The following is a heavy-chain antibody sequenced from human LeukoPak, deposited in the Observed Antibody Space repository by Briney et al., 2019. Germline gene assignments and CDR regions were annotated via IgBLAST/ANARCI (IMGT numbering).Heavy chain of an antibody. CDR2: ISYDGSNK. CDR3: ARVGYSSSWDLLDY. D-gene: IGHD6-13*01. CDR1: GFTFSYYA. Sequence: GGSLRLSCAASGFTFSYYAMHWVRQAPGKGLEWVAVISYDGSNKYYADSVKGRFTIFRDNSKNTLYLQMNSLRAEDTAVYYCARVGYSSSWDLLDYWGQGTLVTVSS. J-gene: IGHJ4*02. V-gene: IGHV3-30*04.